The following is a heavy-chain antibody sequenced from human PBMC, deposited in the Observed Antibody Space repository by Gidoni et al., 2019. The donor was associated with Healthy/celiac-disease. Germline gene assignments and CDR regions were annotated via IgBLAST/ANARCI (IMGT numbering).Heavy chain of an antibody. CDR1: VGSFSGYY. CDR2: SNHSGST. Sequence: QLQLQQLGAGLLKPPETLSLTCAVYVGSFSGYYWGWIRQPPGKGLEWIGESNHSGSTNYKPSLKGRVTVSVDTSKNQFSLKLSSVTAADTAVYYCARGLPLVGARKSAAFDIWGQGTMVTVSS. CDR3: ARGLPLVGARKSAAFDI. D-gene: IGHD1-26*01. V-gene: IGHV4-34*01. J-gene: IGHJ3*02.